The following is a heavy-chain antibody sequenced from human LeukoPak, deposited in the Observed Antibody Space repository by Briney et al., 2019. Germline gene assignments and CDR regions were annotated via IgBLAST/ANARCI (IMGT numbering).Heavy chain of an antibody. J-gene: IGHJ4*02. Sequence: ASVKVSCKGSGYTFTSYGISWVRQAPGQGLEWMGWINPNSGGTNYAQKFQGRVTMTRDTSISTAYMELSRLRSDDTAVYYCARDYPPDYYGSGSYYNGPHWASPRVGGTLGLTDYWGQGTLVTVSS. D-gene: IGHD3-10*01. CDR3: ARDYPPDYYGSGSYYNGPHWASPRVGGTLGLTDY. CDR1: GYTFTSYG. V-gene: IGHV1-2*02. CDR2: INPNSGGT.